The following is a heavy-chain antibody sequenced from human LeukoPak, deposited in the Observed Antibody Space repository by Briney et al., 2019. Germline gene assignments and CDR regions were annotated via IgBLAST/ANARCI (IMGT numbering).Heavy chain of an antibody. CDR3: ARTPRGYSGYLSFYYYMDV. CDR1: GGSISSYY. J-gene: IGHJ6*03. CDR2: IYYSGNT. D-gene: IGHD5-12*01. Sequence: SETLSLTCTVSGGSISSYYWTWIRQPPGKGLEWIGYIYYSGNTSYNPSLKSRVTISVDTSKNQFSLKLSSVTAADTAVYYCARTPRGYSGYLSFYYYMDVWGKGTTVTVS. V-gene: IGHV4-59*08.